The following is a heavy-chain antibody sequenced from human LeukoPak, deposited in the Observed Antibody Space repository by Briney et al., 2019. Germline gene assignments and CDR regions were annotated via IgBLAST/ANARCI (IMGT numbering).Heavy chain of an antibody. CDR2: IIPILGIT. V-gene: IGHV1-69*04. Sequence: SVKVSCKPSGGTFSDYAFSWVRQAPGQGLEWVARIIPILGITNSALKFRGRVTITADNSTSTAYMELSSPTSEDTAVYYCARSYYGSGSYYYYFDYWAQGTLVTVSS. CDR3: ARSYYGSGSYYYYFDY. CDR1: GGTFSDYA. D-gene: IGHD3-10*01. J-gene: IGHJ4*02.